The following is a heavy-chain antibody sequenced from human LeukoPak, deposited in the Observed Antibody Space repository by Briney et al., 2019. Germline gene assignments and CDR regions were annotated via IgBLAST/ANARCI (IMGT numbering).Heavy chain of an antibody. CDR2: IIPIFGTA. D-gene: IGHD1-7*01. CDR1: GYTFSSYA. Sequence: GASVKVSCKASGYTFSSYAISWVRQAPGQGLEWMGGIIPIFGTANYAQKFQGRVTITADESTSTAYMELSSLRSEDTAVYYCARASLITGTTFDPWGQGTLVTVSS. CDR3: ARASLITGTTFDP. J-gene: IGHJ5*02. V-gene: IGHV1-69*13.